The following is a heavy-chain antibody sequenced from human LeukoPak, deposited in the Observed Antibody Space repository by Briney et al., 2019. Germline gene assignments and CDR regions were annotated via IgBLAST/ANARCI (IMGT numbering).Heavy chain of an antibody. D-gene: IGHD7-27*01. CDR1: GFTFDVYA. J-gene: IGHJ4*02. CDR3: AKDGGRDPNWAYFDY. CDR2: ISWNSGNI. V-gene: IGHV3-9*01. Sequence: TGGSLRLYCAASGFTFDVYAMHWVRQAPGKGLEWVSGISWNSGNIGYADSVKGRFTISRDNAKNSLYLQMSSLRAEDTALYYCAKDGGRDPNWAYFDYWGQGTLVTVSS.